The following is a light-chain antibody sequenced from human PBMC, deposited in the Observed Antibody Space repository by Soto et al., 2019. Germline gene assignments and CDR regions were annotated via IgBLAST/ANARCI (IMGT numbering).Light chain of an antibody. CDR2: DVS. J-gene: IGLJ2*01. V-gene: IGLV2-14*01. Sequence: QSALTQPASVSGSPGRSFTISCTGTSSDVGGYNYVSWYQQHPGKAPKLMIYDVSNRPSGVSNRFSGSKSGNTASLTISGLQAEDEADYYCSSYTSSGTSVVFGGGTKLTVL. CDR3: SSYTSSGTSVV. CDR1: SSDVGGYNY.